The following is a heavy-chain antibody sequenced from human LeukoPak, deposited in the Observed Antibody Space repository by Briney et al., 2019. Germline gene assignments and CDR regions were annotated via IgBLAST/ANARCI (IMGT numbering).Heavy chain of an antibody. CDR2: IYPGDSDT. J-gene: IGHJ4*02. CDR1: GYNFTSYW. CDR3: ATRSDGYSQFDF. D-gene: IGHD5-24*01. Sequence: GESLKISCKAPGYNFTSYWIDWVRQMPGKGLEWMGIIYPGDSDTRYSPSFQGQVTISADKSVSTAYLQWSSLKASDSAIYYCATRSDGYSQFDFWGQGTLVTVSS. V-gene: IGHV5-51*01.